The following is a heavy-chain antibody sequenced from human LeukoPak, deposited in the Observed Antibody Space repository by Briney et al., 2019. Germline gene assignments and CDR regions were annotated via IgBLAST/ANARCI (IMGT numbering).Heavy chain of an antibody. CDR2: MNPKSGDT. V-gene: IGHV1-8*03. J-gene: IGHJ6*03. CDR1: GYIFIDYE. CDR3: ARGRYMDV. Sequence: APVKVSCKASGYIFIDYEINWVRQATGQGLEWVGWMNPKSGDTGYEQKFQGRVTITRDSSISTVYMELSSLRSEDTALYYCARGRYMDVWGKGTTVTVSS.